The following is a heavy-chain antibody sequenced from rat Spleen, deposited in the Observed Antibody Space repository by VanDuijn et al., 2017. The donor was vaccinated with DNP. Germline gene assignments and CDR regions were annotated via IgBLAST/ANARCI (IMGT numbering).Heavy chain of an antibody. J-gene: IGHJ1*01. Sequence: EVQLVESGGGLVQPGKSLKLSCEASGFTFSNYYMAWVRQAPKGGLEWVATISISGGSTYYRDSVKGRFTISRDNAKSTLYLQMDSLRSEDTATYYCTTYNNYYWYFDFWGPGTMVTVSS. V-gene: IGHV5-27*01. D-gene: IGHD1-10*01. CDR2: ISISGGST. CDR1: GFTFSNYY. CDR3: TTYNNYYWYFDF.